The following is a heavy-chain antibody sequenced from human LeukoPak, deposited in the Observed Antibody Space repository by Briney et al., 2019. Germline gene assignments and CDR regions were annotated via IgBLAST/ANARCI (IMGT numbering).Heavy chain of an antibody. CDR3: ARDGVYGGSYVYFDY. J-gene: IGHJ4*02. Sequence: ASVKVSCKASGYTFSSYGINWVRQAPGQGLEWMGWISTYNGNTNYAQKLQGRVTMTTDTSTSTAYMELRSLRSDDTAVYYCARDGVYGGSYVYFDYWGQGTLVTVSS. CDR1: GYTFSSYG. V-gene: IGHV1-18*01. CDR2: ISTYNGNT. D-gene: IGHD1-26*01.